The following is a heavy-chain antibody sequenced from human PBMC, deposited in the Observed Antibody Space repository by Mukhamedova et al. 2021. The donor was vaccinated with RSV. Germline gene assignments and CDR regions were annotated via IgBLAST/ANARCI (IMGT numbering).Heavy chain of an antibody. CDR3: ATDPLRSCSSASCYDY. V-gene: IGHV3-21*01. Sequence: SISSRSNYIYYADSVKGRFTISRDNAKSSLYLQMNSLRAEDTAVYYCATDPLRSCSSASCYDYWGQGTLVTVSS. CDR2: ISSRSNYI. D-gene: IGHD2-2*01. J-gene: IGHJ4*02.